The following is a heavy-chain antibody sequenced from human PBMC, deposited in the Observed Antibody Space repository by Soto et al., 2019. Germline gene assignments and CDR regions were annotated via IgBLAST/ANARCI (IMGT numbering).Heavy chain of an antibody. V-gene: IGHV3-23*01. CDR3: ARDSKTWSGYPIDS. CDR1: GFTFSSYA. CDR2: ISTSGGST. Sequence: GGSLRLSCASSGFTFSSYAMSWVRQAPGKGLEWVSTISTSGGSTYYADSVKGRFTISRDNAKNSLYLQMNSLRDEDTAVYYCARDSKTWSGYPIDSWGQGTLVTVSS. D-gene: IGHD3-3*01. J-gene: IGHJ4*02.